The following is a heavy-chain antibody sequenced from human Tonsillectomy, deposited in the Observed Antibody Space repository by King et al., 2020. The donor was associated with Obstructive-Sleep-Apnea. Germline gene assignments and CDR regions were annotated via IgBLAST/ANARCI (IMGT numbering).Heavy chain of an antibody. V-gene: IGHV4-59*01. J-gene: IGHJ5*02. CDR1: GDSIRSYH. Sequence: VQLQESGPGLVKPSETLSLTCTVSGDSIRSYHWSWIRQPPGTGLEWIGYIYYNGSTNYNPSLKSRVTISVHTSKNQFSLKLSSVTAADTAVYYCARLGVDYDILTGHKRHRDWFDPWGQGTLVTVSS. D-gene: IGHD3-9*01. CDR2: IYYNGST. CDR3: ARLGVDYDILTGHKRHRDWFDP.